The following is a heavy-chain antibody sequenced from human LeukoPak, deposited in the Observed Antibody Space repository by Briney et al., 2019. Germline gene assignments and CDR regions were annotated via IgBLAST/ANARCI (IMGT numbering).Heavy chain of an antibody. Sequence: PSETLSLTCTVSGGSVRSGTYYWSWIRQPAEKGLEWIGRIYTSGSTNYNPSLKSRVTISVDTSKNQFSLKLSSVTAADTAVYYCAREAGIAAAGTPDAFDIWGQGTMVTVSS. J-gene: IGHJ3*02. CDR1: GGSVRSGTYY. CDR3: AREAGIAAAGTPDAFDI. D-gene: IGHD6-13*01. CDR2: IYTSGST. V-gene: IGHV4-61*02.